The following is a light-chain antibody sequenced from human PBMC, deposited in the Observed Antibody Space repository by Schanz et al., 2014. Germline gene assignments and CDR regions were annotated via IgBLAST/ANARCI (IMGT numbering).Light chain of an antibody. V-gene: IGLV2-14*01. CDR3: SSYTTSSTFWV. CDR1: SSDVGGYNY. Sequence: QSALTQPPSASGSPGQSVTISCTGTSSDVGGYNYVSWYQQHPGKAPKLMIYDVSNRPSGVSNRFSGSKSGNTASLIIFGLQAEDEADYYCSSYTTSSTFWVFGGGTKLTVL. J-gene: IGLJ3*02. CDR2: DVS.